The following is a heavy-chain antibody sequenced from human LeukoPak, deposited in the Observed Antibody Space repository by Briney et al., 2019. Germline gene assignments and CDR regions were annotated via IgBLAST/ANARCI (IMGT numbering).Heavy chain of an antibody. CDR3: AKIPPQDY. Sequence: GGSLRLFCAASGFTFSSYAMHWVRQAPGKGLEWVAVISYDGSNKYYADSVKGRFTISRDNSKNTLYLQMNSLRAEDTAVYYCAKIPPQDYWGQGTLVTVSS. V-gene: IGHV3-30-3*02. J-gene: IGHJ4*02. CDR1: GFTFSSYA. CDR2: ISYDGSNK.